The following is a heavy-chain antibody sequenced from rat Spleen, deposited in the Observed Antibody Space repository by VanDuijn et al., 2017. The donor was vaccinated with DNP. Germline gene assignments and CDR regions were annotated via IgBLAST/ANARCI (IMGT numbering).Heavy chain of an antibody. CDR1: GYSITSNY. CDR2: ITYSGST. J-gene: IGHJ4*01. CDR3: ARWPGYNPPYAMDA. V-gene: IGHV3-1*01. D-gene: IGHD1-4*01. Sequence: EVQLQESGPGLVKPSQSLSLTCSVTGYSITSNYWGWIRQFPGNKMEYIGHITYSGSTNYNPSLKSRISITRDTSKKQLFLQVNSVTTEDTATYHCARWPGYNPPYAMDAWGQGTSVTVSS.